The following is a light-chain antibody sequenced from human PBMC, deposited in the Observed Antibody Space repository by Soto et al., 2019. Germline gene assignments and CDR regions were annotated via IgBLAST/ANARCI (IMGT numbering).Light chain of an antibody. CDR2: GAS. CDR1: QTVRIN. V-gene: IGKV3-15*01. J-gene: IGKJ4*01. CDR3: QQYNNWPLT. Sequence: EIVMTQSPATLSVSPGEGATLSCRASQTVRINLAWYQQKPGQAPRLLIYGASTRATGIPATFSGSGSWTEFTLTISSLQSEDFAVYYCQQYNNWPLTVGGGTKVEIK.